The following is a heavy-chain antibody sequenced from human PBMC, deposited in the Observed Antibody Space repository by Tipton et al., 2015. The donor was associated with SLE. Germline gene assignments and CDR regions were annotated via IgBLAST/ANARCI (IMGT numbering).Heavy chain of an antibody. CDR2: IYGSGNS. CDR1: GGSISSSSYY. CDR3: ARDPPSSYYYGMDV. J-gene: IGHJ6*02. Sequence: TLSLTCTVSGGSISSSSYYWDWIRQPPGKGLEWIGSIYGSGNSYYNPSLRSRVTISVDTSKNQFSLNLSSVTAADTAVYYCARDPPSSYYYGMDVWGQGTTVTVSS. V-gene: IGHV4-39*07. D-gene: IGHD3-16*01.